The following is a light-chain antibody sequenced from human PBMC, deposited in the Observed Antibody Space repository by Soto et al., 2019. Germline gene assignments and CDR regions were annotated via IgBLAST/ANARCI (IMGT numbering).Light chain of an antibody. CDR1: NSDIGLFSL. CDR3: CSYAGSRTWV. Sequence: QSAPIQPASVSGSPGQSITISCTGTNSDIGLFSLVSWYQQYPDKAPKLILYEVSKWPSGIPHRFSGSKSGNTASLTISGLQAEDEADYYCCSYAGSRTWVFGGGTQLTVL. CDR2: EVS. V-gene: IGLV2-23*02. J-gene: IGLJ7*01.